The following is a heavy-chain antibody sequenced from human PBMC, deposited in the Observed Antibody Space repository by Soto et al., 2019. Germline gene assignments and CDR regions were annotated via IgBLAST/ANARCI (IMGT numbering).Heavy chain of an antibody. V-gene: IGHV4-59*02. D-gene: IGHD4-17*01. CDR1: GGSVSDYY. CDR2: IHYRGVI. J-gene: IGHJ4*02. Sequence: SETLSLPGNVSGGSVSDYYCSWIRQATGKGLEWIVYIHYRGVINYNPSLKSRVTMSVGPSKNQFSLNLRSVTTADTAVYFCARDPAAEYGHLGQEPLVTVSS. CDR3: ARDPAAEYGH.